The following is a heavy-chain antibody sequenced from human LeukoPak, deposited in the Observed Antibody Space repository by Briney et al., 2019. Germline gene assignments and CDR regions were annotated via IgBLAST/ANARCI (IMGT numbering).Heavy chain of an antibody. D-gene: IGHD6-19*01. CDR1: GFTLSSYG. J-gene: IGHJ4*02. CDR3: AKDRIGVAAAKAYFDY. V-gene: IGHV3-30*18. Sequence: PGGSLRLSCAASGFTLSSYGMHWVRQAPGKGLEWVAVISYDGSNKYYADSVKGRFTISRDNSKNTLYLQINSLRAEDTAVYYCAKDRIGVAAAKAYFDYWGEGTLVSVS. CDR2: ISYDGSNK.